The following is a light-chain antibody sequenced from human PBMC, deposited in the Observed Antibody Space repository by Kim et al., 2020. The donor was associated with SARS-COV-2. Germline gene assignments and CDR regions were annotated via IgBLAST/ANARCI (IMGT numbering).Light chain of an antibody. CDR3: QQYNDYSAT. V-gene: IGKV1-5*03. CDR2: EAS. J-gene: IGKJ2*01. Sequence: SASVGDSVTRPCRASQTISSRMAWYQQKPGKVPTLLIYEASTLESGVPSRFSGSRSGTEFTLTISSLQPDDFATYYCQQYNDYSATFGQGTKLEI. CDR1: QTISSR.